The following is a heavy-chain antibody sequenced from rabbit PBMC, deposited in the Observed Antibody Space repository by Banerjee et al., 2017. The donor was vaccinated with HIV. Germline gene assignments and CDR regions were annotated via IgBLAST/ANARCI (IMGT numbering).Heavy chain of an antibody. D-gene: IGHD3-1*01. CDR1: GIDFSNYYY. Sequence: QSLEESGGGLVQPEGSLALTCTASGIDFSNYYYMCWVRQAPGKGLEWIACINTGTGDTYYASWAKGRFTISKTSSTTVTLQMTSLTVADTATYFCARDGVGYTFDLELWGPGTLVTVS. CDR3: ARDGVGYTFDLEL. J-gene: IGHJ4*01. CDR2: INTGTGDT. V-gene: IGHV1S40*01.